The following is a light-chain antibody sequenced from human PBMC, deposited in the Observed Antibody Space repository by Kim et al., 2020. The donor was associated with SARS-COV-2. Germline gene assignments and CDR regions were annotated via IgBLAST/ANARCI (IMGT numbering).Light chain of an antibody. CDR3: QKYNSAPWT. CDR1: QDIANS. V-gene: IGKV1-27*01. Sequence: DIQMTQSPSSLSASVGDRVTITCRASQDIANSLAWYQQKPGKVPKVLIYAASTLQSGVPSRFSGSGSGTEFTLTIGSLQTEDVATYYCQKYNSAPWTFGPGTEVDIK. CDR2: AAS. J-gene: IGKJ1*01.